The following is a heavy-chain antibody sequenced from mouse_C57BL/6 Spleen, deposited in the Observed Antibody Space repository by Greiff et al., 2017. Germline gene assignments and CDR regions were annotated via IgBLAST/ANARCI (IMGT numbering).Heavy chain of an antibody. CDR3: ARHDYDYDYAMDY. J-gene: IGHJ4*01. V-gene: IGHV5-15*01. D-gene: IGHD2-4*01. CDR1: GFTFSDYG. Sequence: EVKLMESGGGLVQPGASLKISCAASGFTFSDYGMAWVRQAHRKGPEWVGFISHFAYSIYYEDNVTGRVTISVENAKNTVYMEISSLRSEDTAMYYCARHDYDYDYAMDYWGQGTSVTVSS. CDR2: ISHFAYSI.